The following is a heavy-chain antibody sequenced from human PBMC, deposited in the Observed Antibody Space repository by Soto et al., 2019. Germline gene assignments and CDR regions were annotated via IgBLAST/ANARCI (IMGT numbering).Heavy chain of an antibody. V-gene: IGHV4-30-2*01. D-gene: IGHD5-12*01. Sequence: QLQLQESGSGLVKPSQTLSLTCAVSGGSISSGGYSWSWIRQPPGKGLEWIGYIYHSGSTYYNPSLKSRVPISVGRSKTLSSLKLSSVTAADTAVYYCAAGGGLPRYYWGQGTLVTVSS. CDR1: GGSISSGGYS. CDR3: AAGGGLPRYY. J-gene: IGHJ4*02. CDR2: IYHSGST.